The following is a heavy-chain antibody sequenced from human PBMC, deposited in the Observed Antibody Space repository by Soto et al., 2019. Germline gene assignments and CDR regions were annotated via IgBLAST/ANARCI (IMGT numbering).Heavy chain of an antibody. J-gene: IGHJ4*02. Sequence: ASVKVSCKASGYTFTSYDIYWVRQATGQGLEWMGWMNPNSGNTGYSLKFQGRVTITRNTSIGTAYMELSSLRSDDTAVYFCAREAGKWGSSDYWGQGTLVTVSS. CDR2: MNPNSGNT. CDR1: GYTFTSYD. CDR3: AREAGKWGSSDY. V-gene: IGHV1-8*01. D-gene: IGHD6-6*01.